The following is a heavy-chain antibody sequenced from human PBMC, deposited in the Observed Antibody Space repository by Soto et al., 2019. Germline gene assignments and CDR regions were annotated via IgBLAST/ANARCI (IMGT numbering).Heavy chain of an antibody. J-gene: IGHJ6*02. CDR3: ARKLLWFGELSDYYYGMDV. CDR2: IYHSGST. V-gene: IGHV4-4*02. D-gene: IGHD3-10*01. Sequence: PSETLSLTCAVSGGSISSSNWWSWVRQPPGKGLEWIGEIYHSGSTNYNPSLKSRVTISVDKSKNQFSLKLSSVTAADTAVYYCARKLLWFGELSDYYYGMDVWGQGTTVTVSS. CDR1: GGSISSSNW.